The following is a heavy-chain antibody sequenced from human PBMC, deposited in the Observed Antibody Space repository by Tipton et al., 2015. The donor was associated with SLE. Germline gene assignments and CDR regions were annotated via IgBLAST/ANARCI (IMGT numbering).Heavy chain of an antibody. J-gene: IGHJ4*02. V-gene: IGHV4-38-2*01. Sequence: TLSLTCAVSGYSISSGYYWGWIRQPPGKGLEWIGEINHSGSTYYNPSLKSRVTISVDTSKNQFSLKLSSVTAADTAVYYCARVRIGYSSGWYFDYWGQGTLVTVSS. CDR3: ARVRIGYSSGWYFDY. CDR2: INHSGST. CDR1: GYSISSGYY. D-gene: IGHD6-19*01.